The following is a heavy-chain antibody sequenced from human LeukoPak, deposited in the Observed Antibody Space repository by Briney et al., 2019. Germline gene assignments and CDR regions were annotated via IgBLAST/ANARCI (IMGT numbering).Heavy chain of an antibody. J-gene: IGHJ4*02. Sequence: ASVKVSCKALEYTFTDYYIHWVRQAPGQGLEWMGWINPKSGGRDTNYAQKFQGRVTMTTDTSINTAYMELTRLKSDDTAVYYCAKGRYDGEHPHYDGGSVDSWGQGTHITVSS. D-gene: IGHD2-15*01. CDR3: AKGRYDGEHPHYDGGSVDS. CDR2: INPKSGGRDT. CDR1: EYTFTDYY. V-gene: IGHV1-2*02.